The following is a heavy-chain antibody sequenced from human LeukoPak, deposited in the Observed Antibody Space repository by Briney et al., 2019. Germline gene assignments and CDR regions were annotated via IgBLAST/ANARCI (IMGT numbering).Heavy chain of an antibody. CDR2: GSGIVGHT. CDR1: GVTLSSHT. V-gene: IGHV3-23*01. J-gene: IGHJ6*03. D-gene: IGHD5-24*01. CDR3: AKGGEATMRDGYNYYSYYMEV. Sequence: PSGSLRLSCATSGVTLSSHTISWGRKAPGQGLELVWLGSGIVGHTYYEASVKGRFSISRDNTKSTFYLQLNSLSAADTAVYYCAKGGEATMRDGYNYYSYYMEVWGKGTTVTVSS.